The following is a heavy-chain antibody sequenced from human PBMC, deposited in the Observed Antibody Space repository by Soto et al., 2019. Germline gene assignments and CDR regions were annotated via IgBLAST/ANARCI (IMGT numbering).Heavy chain of an antibody. J-gene: IGHJ5*02. CDR1: GGSISSYY. D-gene: IGHD1-20*01. Sequence: SETLSLTCTVSGGSISSYYWSWIRQPPGKGLEWIGYIYYSGSTNYNPSLKSRVTISVDTSKNQFSLKLSSVTAADTAVYYCARDLNWNPGWFDPWGQGTQVPSPQ. V-gene: IGHV4-59*01. CDR2: IYYSGST. CDR3: ARDLNWNPGWFDP.